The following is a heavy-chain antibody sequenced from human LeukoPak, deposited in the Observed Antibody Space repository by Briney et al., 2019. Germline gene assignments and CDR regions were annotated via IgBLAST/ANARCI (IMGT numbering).Heavy chain of an antibody. Sequence: SVKVSCKASGGTFSSYAISWARQAPGQGLEWMGRIIPIFGTANYAQKFQGRVTITTDESTSTAYMELSSLRSEDTAVYYCARGPLGRRGYSGYVTFDYWGQGTLVTVSS. V-gene: IGHV1-69*05. CDR2: IIPIFGTA. CDR3: ARGPLGRRGYSGYVTFDY. J-gene: IGHJ4*02. CDR1: GGTFSSYA. D-gene: IGHD5-12*01.